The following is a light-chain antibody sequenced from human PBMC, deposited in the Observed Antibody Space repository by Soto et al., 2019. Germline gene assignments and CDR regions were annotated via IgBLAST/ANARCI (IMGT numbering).Light chain of an antibody. CDR3: QQYNNWPPIT. Sequence: DRVMTQSPDSLSVSPVERITLSCRSSQSVSSNLAWYQQKPGQAPRLLIYAASTRATGIPARFSGSGSGTEFTLTISSLQSEDFGVYYCQQYNNWPPITLRQGTRLEIK. CDR2: AAS. J-gene: IGKJ5*01. V-gene: IGKV3-15*01. CDR1: QSVSSN.